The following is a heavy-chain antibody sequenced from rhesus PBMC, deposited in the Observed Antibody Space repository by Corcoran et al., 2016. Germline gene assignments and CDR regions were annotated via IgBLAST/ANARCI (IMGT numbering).Heavy chain of an antibody. Sequence: QVQLQESGPGLVKPSETLSLTCAVSGGSISDDYYWSWIRQPPGKGLECIGYIYGSGGGTNYNPSLKNRVTISIDTSKNQFSLKLSSVTAADTAVYYCARDGDTATVLDSWGQGVVVTVSS. CDR3: ARDGDTATVLDS. D-gene: IGHD5-12*01. CDR1: GGSISDDYY. CDR2: IYGSGGGT. J-gene: IGHJ6*01. V-gene: IGHV4-106*01.